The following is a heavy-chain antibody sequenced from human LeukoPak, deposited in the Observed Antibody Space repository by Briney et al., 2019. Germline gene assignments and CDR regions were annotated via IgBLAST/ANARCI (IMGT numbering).Heavy chain of an antibody. J-gene: IGHJ4*02. D-gene: IGHD1-14*01. CDR1: GFTFSSYW. Sequence: PGGSMRLSCEASGFTFSSYWMHWVRQAPGEGLVWVSRIKSDGSATWYADSVKGRFTISRDNAKNMLYLQMNSLRDEDTAVYFCARDHDAVGTTIDHWGQGTLVTVSS. CDR2: IKSDGSAT. V-gene: IGHV3-74*01. CDR3: ARDHDAVGTTIDH.